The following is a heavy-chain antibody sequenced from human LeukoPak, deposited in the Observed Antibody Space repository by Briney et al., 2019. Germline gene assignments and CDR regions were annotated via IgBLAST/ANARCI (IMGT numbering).Heavy chain of an antibody. CDR2: VHYSGST. D-gene: IGHD1-26*01. CDR1: GGAVSSEY. J-gene: IGHJ4*02. V-gene: IGHV4-59*02. CDR3: ARASGFSIDN. Sequence: SETLSLTCTVSGGAVSSEYWGLIRQPPGKGLEWIGYVHYSGSTSYNPSLKSRVTISIGTSKTQFSLKVSSVTATDTAVYYCARASGFSIDNWGQGTLVTVSS.